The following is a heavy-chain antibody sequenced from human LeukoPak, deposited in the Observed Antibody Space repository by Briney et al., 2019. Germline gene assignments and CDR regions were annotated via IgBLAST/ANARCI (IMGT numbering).Heavy chain of an antibody. CDR2: IYGSGST. Sequence: SETLSLTCTVSGGSISRYYWSWIRQPAGKGLEWIGRIYGSGSTTYNPSLKSRVTMSVDTSKNQFSLKLSSVTAADTAVYYCARVICSGGSCRFDYWGQGTLVTVSS. V-gene: IGHV4-4*07. D-gene: IGHD2-15*01. CDR1: GGSISRYY. CDR3: ARVICSGGSCRFDY. J-gene: IGHJ4*02.